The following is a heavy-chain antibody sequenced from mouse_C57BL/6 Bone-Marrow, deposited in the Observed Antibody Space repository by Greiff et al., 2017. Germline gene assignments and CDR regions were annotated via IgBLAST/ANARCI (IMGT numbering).Heavy chain of an antibody. D-gene: IGHD4-1*01. CDR2: IYPTSGRT. CDR1: GYTFTSYW. CDR3: AGSGPLGRIFDY. V-gene: IGHV1-55*01. J-gene: IGHJ2*01. Sequence: QVQLQQPGAELVKPGASVKMSCKASGYTFTSYWITWVKQRPGQGLEWIGDIYPTSGRTTYNEKFKSKAILTVDTSSNTAYMQLSILPSEDSAVFSWAGSGPLGRIFDYWGQGTTLTVSS.